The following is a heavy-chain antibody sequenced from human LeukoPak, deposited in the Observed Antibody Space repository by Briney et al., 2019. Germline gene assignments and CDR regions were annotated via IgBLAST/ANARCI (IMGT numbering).Heavy chain of an antibody. Sequence: PGGSLRLSCAASGFTFSSYAMSWVRQAPGKGLEWVSAISGSGGSTYYADSVKGRFTISRDNSKNTLYLQMNSLRAGDTAVYYCATYYDILTGWSPTYYYFDYWGQGTLVTVSS. J-gene: IGHJ4*02. CDR2: ISGSGGST. CDR1: GFTFSSYA. CDR3: ATYYDILTGWSPTYYYFDY. V-gene: IGHV3-23*01. D-gene: IGHD3-9*01.